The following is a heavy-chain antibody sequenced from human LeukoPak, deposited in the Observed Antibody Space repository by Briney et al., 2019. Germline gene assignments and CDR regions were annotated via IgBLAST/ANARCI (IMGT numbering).Heavy chain of an antibody. V-gene: IGHV7-4-1*02. CDR2: INTNTGNP. D-gene: IGHD6-6*01. J-gene: IGHJ6*03. Sequence: ASVKVSCKASGYTFTSYAMNWVRQAPGQGLEWMGWINTNTGNPTYAQGFTGRFVFSLDTSVSTAYLQISSLKAEDTAVYYCARYLGEYSSSSGGEDYYYMDVWGKGTTVTVSS. CDR3: ARYLGEYSSSSGGEDYYYMDV. CDR1: GYTFTSYA.